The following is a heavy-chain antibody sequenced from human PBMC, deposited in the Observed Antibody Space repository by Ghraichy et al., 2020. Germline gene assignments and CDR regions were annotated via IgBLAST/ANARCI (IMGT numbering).Heavy chain of an antibody. D-gene: IGHD2-15*01. CDR2: INPNSGGT. V-gene: IGHV1-2*04. Sequence: ASVKVSCKASGYTFTDYYMHWVRQAPGQGLEWMGWINPNSGGTNFAQKFQGWVTMTRDTSISTAYMELSRLTSDDTAVYYCVSAGYCSGGSCSQLDYWGQGTLVTVSS. CDR1: GYTFTDYY. J-gene: IGHJ4*02. CDR3: VSAGYCSGGSCSQLDY.